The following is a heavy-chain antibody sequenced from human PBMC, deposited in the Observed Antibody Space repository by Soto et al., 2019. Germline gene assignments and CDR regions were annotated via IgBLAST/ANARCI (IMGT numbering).Heavy chain of an antibody. CDR2: INPSGPSS. CDR3: ARDIVGATDY. D-gene: IGHD1-26*01. CDR1: GYTFTTYY. Sequence: QVQLVQSGAEVKKPGASVKLYCKASGYTFTTYYIHWVRQAPGQGLEWMGVINPSGPSSIYAQKFQGRVTMTRDTSTSTVYMELSSLRSEDTAVYYCARDIVGATDYGGQGTLVTVSS. V-gene: IGHV1-46*01. J-gene: IGHJ4*02.